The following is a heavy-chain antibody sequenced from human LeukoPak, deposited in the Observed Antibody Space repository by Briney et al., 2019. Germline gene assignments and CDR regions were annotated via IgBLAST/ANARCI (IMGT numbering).Heavy chain of an antibody. D-gene: IGHD6-13*01. J-gene: IGHJ4*02. V-gene: IGHV1-46*01. CDR3: ARDSTLQAAGSPGD. CDR2: ISPSGGST. Sequence: ASVKVSCKASGYTFTSSYMHWVRQAPGQGLEWMGIISPSGGSTSYAQKFQGRVTMTRDTSTSTVYMELSSLISEDTAVYYCARDSTLQAAGSPGDWGQGTLVTVSS. CDR1: GYTFTSSY.